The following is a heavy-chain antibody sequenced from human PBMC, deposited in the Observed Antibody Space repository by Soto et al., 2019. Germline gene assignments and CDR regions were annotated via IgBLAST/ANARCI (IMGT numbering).Heavy chain of an antibody. CDR1: GFTFSSYW. V-gene: IGHV3-74*01. J-gene: IGHJ1*01. CDR3: ARLPNKSPQN. Sequence: EVHLVESGGGLVQPGGSLRLSCAASGFTFSSYWMHWVRQAPGKGLVWVSSISTDASSTSYADPVKGRFTISRDNAKNTLYLQMNSVRAEDTAVYYCARLPNKSPQNWGQGTLVIVSS. CDR2: ISTDASST.